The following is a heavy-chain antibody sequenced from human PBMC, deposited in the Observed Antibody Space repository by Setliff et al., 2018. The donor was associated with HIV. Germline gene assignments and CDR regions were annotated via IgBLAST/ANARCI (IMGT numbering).Heavy chain of an antibody. CDR1: GVSISSGGFY. CDR2: IYTSGST. V-gene: IGHV4-61*08. D-gene: IGHD3-10*01. J-gene: IGHJ6*02. CDR3: ARVPPPTYYYFYDDYYYYYGMDV. Sequence: SETLSLTCTVTGVSISSGGFYWTWIRQHPGKGLEWIGYIYTSGSTNYNPSLKSRVTISVDTSKNQFSLKLRSVTAADTAVYYCARVPPPTYYYFYDDYYYYYGMDVWGQGTTVTVSS.